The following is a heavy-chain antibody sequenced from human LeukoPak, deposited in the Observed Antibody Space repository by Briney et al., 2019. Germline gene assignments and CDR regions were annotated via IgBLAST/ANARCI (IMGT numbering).Heavy chain of an antibody. CDR1: GFTFSSYD. Sequence: GGSLRLSCAASGFTFSSYDMHWVRQATGKGLEWVSAIGTAGDTYYPGSVKGRFTISRENAKNSLYLQMNSLRAGDTAVYYCARGPRMGVPKIGAFDIWGQGTMVTVSS. CDR2: IGTAGDT. J-gene: IGHJ3*02. D-gene: IGHD3-22*01. CDR3: ARGPRMGVPKIGAFDI. V-gene: IGHV3-13*01.